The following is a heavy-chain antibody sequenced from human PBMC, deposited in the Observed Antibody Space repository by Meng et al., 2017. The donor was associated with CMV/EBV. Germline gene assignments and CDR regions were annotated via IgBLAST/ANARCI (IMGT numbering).Heavy chain of an antibody. CDR3: ARDGGSSSWYGIWFDP. Sequence: SETLSLTCTVSGGSISSGDYYWSWIRQPPGKGLECIGYIYYSGSTYYNPSLKSRVTISVDTSKNQFSLKLSSVTAADTAVYYCARDGGSSSWYGIWFDPWGQGTLVTVSS. D-gene: IGHD6-13*01. V-gene: IGHV4-30-4*08. CDR2: IYYSGST. J-gene: IGHJ5*02. CDR1: GGSISSGDYY.